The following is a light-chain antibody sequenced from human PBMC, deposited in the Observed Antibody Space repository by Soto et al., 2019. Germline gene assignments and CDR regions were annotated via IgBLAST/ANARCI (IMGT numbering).Light chain of an antibody. CDR2: GAS. CDR1: QYISNY. CDR3: QQSYTFPRT. J-gene: IGKJ1*01. Sequence: DIQMTQSPSSLSASVGDRVTITCRASQYISNYLNWYQQKPGKAPSHLIFGASSVERGVPSRFSGSESGTDFTLTISNLQTDDFATYYCQQSYTFPRTFGQGTKVEIK. V-gene: IGKV1-39*01.